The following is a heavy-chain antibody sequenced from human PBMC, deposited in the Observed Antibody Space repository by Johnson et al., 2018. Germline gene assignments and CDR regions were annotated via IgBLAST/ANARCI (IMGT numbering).Heavy chain of an antibody. Sequence: VQLVQSGGGLVQPGGSLRLSCAASGFTVSSNYMSWVRQAPGKGLEWVSVIYSGGSTYYADSVKGRFTISRDNSKKTLSFQMNSLRAEDTAVYYCGLEWFRVDVWGQGTTVTVSS. V-gene: IGHV3-53*01. J-gene: IGHJ6*02. CDR3: GLEWFRVDV. CDR1: GFTVSSNY. CDR2: IYSGGST. D-gene: IGHD3-3*01.